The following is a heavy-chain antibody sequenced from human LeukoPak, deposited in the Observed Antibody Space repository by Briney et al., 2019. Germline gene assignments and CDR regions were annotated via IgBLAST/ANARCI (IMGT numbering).Heavy chain of an antibody. V-gene: IGHV3-13*01. J-gene: IGHJ5*02. D-gene: IGHD2-2*01. Sequence: GGSLRLSCAASGFTFSSYDMHWVRQGTGKGLEWVSAIGTAGDTYYPDSVKGRFTISRENAKNSLYLQVNSLRAEDTAVYYCARGGYQLLSTANWFDPWGQGTLVTVSS. CDR3: ARGGYQLLSTANWFDP. CDR1: GFTFSSYD. CDR2: IGTAGDT.